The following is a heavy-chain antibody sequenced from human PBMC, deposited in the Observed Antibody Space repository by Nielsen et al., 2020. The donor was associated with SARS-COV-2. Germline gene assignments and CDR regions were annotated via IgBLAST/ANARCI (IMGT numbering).Heavy chain of an antibody. J-gene: IGHJ6*02. V-gene: IGHV3-23*01. CDR3: AKDLKEYGMDV. CDR1: GFTFSSYA. Sequence: GESLKISCAASGFTFSSYAMSWVRQAPGKGLEWVSAISGSGGSTYYADSVKGRSTISRDNSKNTLYLQMNSLRAEDTAVYYCAKDLKEYGMDVWGQGTTVTVSS. CDR2: ISGSGGST.